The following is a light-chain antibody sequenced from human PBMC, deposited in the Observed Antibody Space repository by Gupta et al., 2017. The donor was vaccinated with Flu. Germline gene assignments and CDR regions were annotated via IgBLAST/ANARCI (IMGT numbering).Light chain of an antibody. CDR1: SSDCGGHNS. V-gene: IGLV2-14*04. CDR2: DVS. J-gene: IGLJ2*01. CDR3: SSYASSNTKI. Sequence: SSDCGGHNSVSWYQRHPGKAPKLRIFDVSNRPSGVSNRFSGSKSGNTASLTISVRQAEDDADYYCSSYASSNTKIFGGGTKLTVL.